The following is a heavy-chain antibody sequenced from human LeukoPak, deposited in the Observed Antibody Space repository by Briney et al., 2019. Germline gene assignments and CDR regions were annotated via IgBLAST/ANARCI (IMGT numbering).Heavy chain of an antibody. CDR1: GFTFSSYG. D-gene: IGHD3-10*01. V-gene: IGHV3-30*18. Sequence: RAGGSLRLSCAASGFTFSSYGMHWVRQAPGKGLEWVAVISYDGSNKYYADSVKGRFTISRDNSKNTLYLQMNSLRAEDTAVYYCAKLGLYMGGSGSYFPFDYWGQGTLVTVSS. CDR3: AKLGLYMGGSGSYFPFDY. CDR2: ISYDGSNK. J-gene: IGHJ4*02.